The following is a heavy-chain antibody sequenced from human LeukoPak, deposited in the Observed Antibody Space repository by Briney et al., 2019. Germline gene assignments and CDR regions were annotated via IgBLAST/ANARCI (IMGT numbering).Heavy chain of an antibody. Sequence: GETLRLSCAASGFTFSDYGMKWVRQAPGKGLEWVSDISDSGGSTYYADSVKGRFTISRDNSKNTLYLQMNSLRAEDTAVYYCAKDGVVRGVIFYYYYMDVWGKGTTVTISS. V-gene: IGHV3-23*01. J-gene: IGHJ6*03. CDR3: AKDGVVRGVIFYYYYMDV. CDR2: ISDSGGST. D-gene: IGHD3-10*01. CDR1: GFTFSDYG.